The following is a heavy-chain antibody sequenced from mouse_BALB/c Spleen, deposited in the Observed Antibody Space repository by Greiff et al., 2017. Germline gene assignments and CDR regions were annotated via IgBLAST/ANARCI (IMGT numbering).Heavy chain of an antibody. CDR3: TREGIYYDHAMDY. CDR1: GFTFSNYW. CDR2: IRLKSNNYAT. V-gene: IGHV6-6*02. Sequence: EVKVEESGGGLVQPGGSMKLSCVASGFTFSNYWMNWVRQSPEKGLEWVAEIRLKSNNYATHYAESVKGRFTISRDDSKSSVYLQMNNLRAEDTGIYYCTREGIYYDHAMDYWGQGTSVTVSS. J-gene: IGHJ4*01. D-gene: IGHD2-4*01.